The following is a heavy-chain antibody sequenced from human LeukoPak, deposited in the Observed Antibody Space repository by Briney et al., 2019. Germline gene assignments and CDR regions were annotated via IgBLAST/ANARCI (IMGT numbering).Heavy chain of an antibody. V-gene: IGHV4-4*07. D-gene: IGHD3-10*02. J-gene: IGHJ6*03. CDR3: ARFPSYYVNYYYYMDV. CDR1: GGSISSYY. CDR2: IYTSGST. Sequence: SETLSLTCTVSGGSISSYYWSWIRQPAGKGLEWIGRIYTSGSTYYNPSLKSRVTISVDTSKNQFSLKLSSVTAADTAVYYCARFPSYYVNYYYYMDVWGKGTTVTVSS.